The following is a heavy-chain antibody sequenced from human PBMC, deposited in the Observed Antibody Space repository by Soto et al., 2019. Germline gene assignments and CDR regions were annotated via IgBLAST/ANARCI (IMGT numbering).Heavy chain of an antibody. CDR2: ISSSGSTK. V-gene: IGHV3-48*03. D-gene: IGHD3-16*01. CDR3: ARIGVVESRSLDY. Sequence: DVQLVESGGALVQTGGFLRLSCVASGFTFSSHEMNWVRQAPGKGLEWVSYISSSGSTKFYADSVKGRFTISRDNAEETLYLQMNSLRAEDTAVYYCARIGVVESRSLDYWGQGTRVTVSS. J-gene: IGHJ4*02. CDR1: GFTFSSHE.